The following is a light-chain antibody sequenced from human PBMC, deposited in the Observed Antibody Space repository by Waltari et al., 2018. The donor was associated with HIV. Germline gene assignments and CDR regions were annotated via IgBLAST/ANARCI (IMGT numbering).Light chain of an antibody. CDR2: QDR. CDR3: QAWDSSTYVV. V-gene: IGLV3-1*01. CDR1: KLGDKY. J-gene: IGLJ2*01. Sequence: SYELTQPPSVSVSTGQTASITCSGDKLGDKYACWYQQKPGQSPVLVIYQDRKRPSGIPERFSGSNSGNTATLTISGTQAMDEADYYCQAWDSSTYVVFGGGTKLTVL.